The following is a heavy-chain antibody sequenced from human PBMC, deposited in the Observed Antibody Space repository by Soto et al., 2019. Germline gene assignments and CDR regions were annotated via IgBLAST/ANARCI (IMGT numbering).Heavy chain of an antibody. J-gene: IGHJ6*02. CDR2: INPNSGGT. V-gene: IGHV1-2*04. CDR1: GYTFTGYY. CDR3: ARALSSYYYGSRSHIAYYYYGMDV. Sequence: ASVKVSCKASGYTFTGYYMHWVRQAPGQGLEWMGWINPNSGGTNYAQKFQGWVTMTRDTSISTAYMELSRLRSDDTAVYYCARALSSYYYGSRSHIAYYYYGMDVWGQGTTVTVSS. D-gene: IGHD3-10*01.